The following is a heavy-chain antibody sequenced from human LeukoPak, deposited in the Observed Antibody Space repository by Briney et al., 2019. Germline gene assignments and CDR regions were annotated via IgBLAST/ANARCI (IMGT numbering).Heavy chain of an antibody. Sequence: PGGSLRLSCAASGFTFTNYAMSWVRQAPGKGLEWVSTISATGTYYADSVKGRFTISIDNSKNTLYLQMHSLRAEDTAVYYCARGGGGSCFGGQGTLVTVSS. CDR1: GFTFTNYA. D-gene: IGHD2-15*01. J-gene: IGHJ4*02. CDR2: ISATGT. V-gene: IGHV3-23*01. CDR3: ARGGGGSCF.